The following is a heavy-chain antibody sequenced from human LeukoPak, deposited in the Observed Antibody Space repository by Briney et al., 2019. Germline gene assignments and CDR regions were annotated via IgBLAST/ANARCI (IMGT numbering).Heavy chain of an antibody. Sequence: GGSLRLSCAASGFTFSSYSMNWVRQAPGKGLEWVSSISSSSSYIYYADSVRGRFTISRDNAKNSLYLQMNSLRAGDTAIYFCARVRRVSASYYFDYWGQGTLVTVSS. CDR2: ISSSSSYI. CDR1: GFTFSSYS. CDR3: ARVRRVSASYYFDY. V-gene: IGHV3-21*01. J-gene: IGHJ4*02.